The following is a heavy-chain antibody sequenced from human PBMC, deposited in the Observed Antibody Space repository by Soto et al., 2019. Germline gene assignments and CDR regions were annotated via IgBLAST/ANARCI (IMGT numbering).Heavy chain of an antibody. CDR2: VYNDGSA. V-gene: IGHV4-4*02. CDR1: GVSISSGNW. CDR3: ARLVYDSRLNYLYFDH. J-gene: IGHJ4*02. Sequence: SETLSLTCDVSGVSISSGNWWSWVRQPPGKGLEWIAEVYNDGSANYHPSLESRATISVDRSKNQFSLRLSSVTAADTGKYYCARLVYDSRLNYLYFDHWGQGTLVTV. D-gene: IGHD3-22*01.